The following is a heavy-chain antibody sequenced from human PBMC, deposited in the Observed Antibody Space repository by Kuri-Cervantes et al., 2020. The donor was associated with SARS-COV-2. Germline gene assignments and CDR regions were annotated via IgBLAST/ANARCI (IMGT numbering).Heavy chain of an antibody. CDR2: IYWNDDK. V-gene: IGHV2-5*01. CDR1: GFSLSTSGVG. CDR3: AHRRRGYSSSWYWVFDY. Sequence: SGPTLVKPTQTLTLTCTFSGFSLSTSGVGVGWIRQPPGKALEWLALIYWNDDKRYSPSLKSRLTITKDTSKNQVVLTMTNMDPVDTATYYCAHRRRGYSSSWYWVFDYWGQGTLVTVSS. D-gene: IGHD6-13*01. J-gene: IGHJ4*02.